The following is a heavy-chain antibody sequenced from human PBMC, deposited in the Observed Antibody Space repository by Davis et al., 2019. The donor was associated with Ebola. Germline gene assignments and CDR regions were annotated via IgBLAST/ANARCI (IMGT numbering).Heavy chain of an antibody. J-gene: IGHJ4*02. CDR3: ARGRRWLTGDYFDY. CDR1: GGSISSYY. Sequence: SETLSLTCPLPGGSISSYYWSWIRQPPGKGLERTGSIYYSGSTNYNPSLKSRVTISVDTSKNQFSLKLSSVTAADTAVYYCARGRRWLTGDYFDYWGQGTLVTVSS. D-gene: IGHD6-19*01. CDR2: IYYSGST. V-gene: IGHV4-59*12.